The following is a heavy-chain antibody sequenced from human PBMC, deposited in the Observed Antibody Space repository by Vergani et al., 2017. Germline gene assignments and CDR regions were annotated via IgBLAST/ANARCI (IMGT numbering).Heavy chain of an antibody. V-gene: IGHV1-69*01. Sequence: QVQLVQSGAEVKKPGSSVKVSCKASGGTFSSYTISWVRQAPGQGLEWMGGIIPIFGSANYAQKFQGRVTITADESTSTAYMELSSLRSEDTAVYYCARTKDYYYYMDVWGKGTTVTVSS. CDR3: ARTKDYYYYMDV. CDR1: GGTFSSYT. J-gene: IGHJ6*03. CDR2: IIPIFGSA.